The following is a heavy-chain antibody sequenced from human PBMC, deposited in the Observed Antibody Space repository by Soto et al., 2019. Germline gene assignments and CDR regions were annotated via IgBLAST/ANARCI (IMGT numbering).Heavy chain of an antibody. V-gene: IGHV4-61*08. CDR3: ARLGIGWEFPFDY. J-gene: IGHJ4*02. CDR2: IYHSGST. CDR1: GGSVSNDAYY. Sequence: QVQLQESGPGLVKPSETLSLTCIVSGGSVSNDAYYWSWIRQPPVKGLEWIGYIYHSGSTYYNPSLKSRGTLSADTSANQFSLKVSSVTAADTAVYYGARLGIGWEFPFDYWGQGTLVNVSS. D-gene: IGHD1-26*01.